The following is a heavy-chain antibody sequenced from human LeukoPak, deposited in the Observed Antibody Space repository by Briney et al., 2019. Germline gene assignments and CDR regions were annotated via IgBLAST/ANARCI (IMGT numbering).Heavy chain of an antibody. CDR3: ARARSSYYDSSGYHTLDAFDI. CDR1: GGSFSGYY. CDR2: INHSGST. Sequence: PSETLSLTCAVYGGSFSGYYWSWIRQPPGKGLEWIGEINHSGSTNYNPSLKSRVTISVDTSKNQFSLKLSSVTAADTAVYYCARARSSYYDSSGYHTLDAFDIWGQGTMVTVSS. J-gene: IGHJ3*02. V-gene: IGHV4-34*01. D-gene: IGHD3-22*01.